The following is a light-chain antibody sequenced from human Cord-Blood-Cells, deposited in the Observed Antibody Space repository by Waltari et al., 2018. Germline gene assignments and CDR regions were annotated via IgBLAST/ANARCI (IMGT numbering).Light chain of an antibody. Sequence: ELVLTQSPATLSLSPGERATLSCRASQSVSSYLAWYQQKPGQAPRLLIYDASNRATGIPARFSGSGSGTDVTLTISSLEPEDFAVDYCQQRSNWPPWTFGQGTKVEIK. V-gene: IGKV3-11*01. CDR3: QQRSNWPPWT. CDR1: QSVSSY. J-gene: IGKJ1*01. CDR2: DAS.